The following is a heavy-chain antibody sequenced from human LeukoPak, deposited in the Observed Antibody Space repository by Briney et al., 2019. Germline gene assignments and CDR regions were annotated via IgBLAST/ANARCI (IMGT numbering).Heavy chain of an antibody. CDR2: ISSSSSYI. Sequence: GGSLRLSCAASGFTFSSYSMNWVRQAPGKGLEWVSSISSSSSYIYYADSVKGRFTISRDNAKNSLYLQMNSLRAEDTAVYYCARASLGQQLVPFDYWGQETLVTVSS. CDR1: GFTFSSYS. CDR3: ARASLGQQLVPFDY. J-gene: IGHJ4*02. D-gene: IGHD6-13*01. V-gene: IGHV3-21*01.